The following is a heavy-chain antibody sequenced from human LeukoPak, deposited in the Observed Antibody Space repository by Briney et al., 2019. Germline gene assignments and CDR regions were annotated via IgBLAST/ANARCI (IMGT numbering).Heavy chain of an antibody. Sequence: PGGSLRLSCAASGFTVSPNYMSWVRQAPGKGLEWVSVIYTGGSTSFSDSVKGRFTISRDNSKNTLYLQMNSLRAEDTAVYYCARDQGSVYWGQGTLVTVSS. CDR1: GFTVSPNY. D-gene: IGHD3-10*01. V-gene: IGHV3-53*01. CDR3: ARDQGSVY. CDR2: IYTGGST. J-gene: IGHJ4*02.